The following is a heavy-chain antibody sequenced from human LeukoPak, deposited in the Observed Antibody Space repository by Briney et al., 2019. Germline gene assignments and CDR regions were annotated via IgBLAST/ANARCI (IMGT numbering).Heavy chain of an antibody. V-gene: IGHV4-61*08. D-gene: IGHD3-3*01. CDR1: GGSVSSGGYY. Sequence: KTSETLSLTCTVSGGSVSSGGYYWSWIRQPPGKGLEWIGYIYYSGSTNYNPSLKSRVTISVDTSKNQFSLKLSSVTAADTAVYYCARGRYYDFWSGYYLFDYWGQGTLVTVSS. J-gene: IGHJ4*02. CDR3: ARGRYYDFWSGYYLFDY. CDR2: IYYSGST.